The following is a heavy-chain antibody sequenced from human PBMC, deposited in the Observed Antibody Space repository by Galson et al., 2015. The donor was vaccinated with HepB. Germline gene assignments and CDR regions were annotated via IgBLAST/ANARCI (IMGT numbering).Heavy chain of an antibody. CDR1: GYIFTTYA. CDR2: VNAGNGNT. V-gene: IGHV1-3*01. Sequence: SVKVSCKASGYIFTTYAIHWVRQAPGQRLEWMGWVNAGNGNTVFLEKFQGRVTITRDTSASTAYMELGSLTSEDTAMYYCARGGLYLDSWGQGNLVTVSS. D-gene: IGHD3-16*01. J-gene: IGHJ4*02. CDR3: ARGGLYLDS.